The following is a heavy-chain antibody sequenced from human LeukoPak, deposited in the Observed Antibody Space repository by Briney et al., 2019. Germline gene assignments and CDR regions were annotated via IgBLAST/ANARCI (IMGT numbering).Heavy chain of an antibody. J-gene: IGHJ4*02. CDR2: ISDDGRNK. D-gene: IGHD5-18*01. Sequence: PGGSLRLSCAASEFTFNNYGMHWVRQAPGKGLEWVALISDDGRNKYYADSVKGRFTISRDNYKNTLYLQMNSLRVEDTAVYYCAKGGSGQLWLRVLYYFDYWGQGTLVTVSS. CDR3: AKGGSGQLWLRVLYYFDY. CDR1: EFTFNNYG. V-gene: IGHV3-30*18.